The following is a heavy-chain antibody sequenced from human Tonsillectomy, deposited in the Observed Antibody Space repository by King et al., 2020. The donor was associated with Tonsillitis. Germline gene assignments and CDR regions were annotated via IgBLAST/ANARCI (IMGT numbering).Heavy chain of an antibody. CDR2: ISHCGYNK. CDR3: AGWRWNYGFYYYYYMDV. CDR1: GFAFSSYA. J-gene: IGHJ6*03. Sequence: VQLVESGGGVGQPGRSLRLSCAASGFAFSSYAMHWCRQAPGNGLEWLSFISHCGYNKYYADSVKGRFTISRVNSKNTLELQMNSLRPEDTAVYYCAGWRWNYGFYYYYYMDVWGKGTTVTVSS. D-gene: IGHD1-7*01. V-gene: IGHV3-30*01.